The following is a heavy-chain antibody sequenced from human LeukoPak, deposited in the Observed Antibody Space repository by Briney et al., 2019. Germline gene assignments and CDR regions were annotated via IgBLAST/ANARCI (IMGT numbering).Heavy chain of an antibody. D-gene: IGHD3-10*01. V-gene: IGHV3-74*01. CDR1: GFTFSNYW. CDR2: IIGDGSSI. CDR3: ARGHVPGSARHRDY. J-gene: IGHJ4*02. Sequence: GGSLRLSCAASGFTFSNYWMHWVRQAPGGGLGWISRIIGDGSSINYADSVKGRFTISRDNAKNTLYLQMNSLRAEDTGIYYCARGHVPGSARHRDYWGQGTLDTVSS.